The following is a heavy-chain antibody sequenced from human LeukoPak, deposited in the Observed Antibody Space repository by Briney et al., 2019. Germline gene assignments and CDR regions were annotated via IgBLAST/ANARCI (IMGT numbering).Heavy chain of an antibody. Sequence: ASVKVSCKASGYTFTGYYMHWVRQAPGQGLEWMGRINPNSGGTNYAQKFQGRVTMTRDTSISTAYMELSRLRSDDTAVYYCARGRGELGDEGWFDPWGQGTLVTVSS. CDR3: ARGRGELGDEGWFDP. V-gene: IGHV1-2*06. J-gene: IGHJ5*02. CDR1: GYTFTGYY. CDR2: INPNSGGT. D-gene: IGHD7-27*01.